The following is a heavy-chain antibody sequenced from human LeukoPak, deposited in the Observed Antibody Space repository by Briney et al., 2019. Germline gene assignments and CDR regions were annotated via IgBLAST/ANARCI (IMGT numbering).Heavy chain of an antibody. CDR1: GGSFSGYY. CDR2: INHSGST. D-gene: IGHD3-22*01. V-gene: IGHV4-34*01. J-gene: IGHJ5*02. Sequence: SETLSLTCAVYGGSFSGYYWSWIRQPPGKGLEWIGEINHSGSTNYNPSLKSRVTISVDTSKNQFSLKLSSVTAADTAVYYCARGLSDYYDSSGYYVPWGQGTLVTASS. CDR3: ARGLSDYYDSSGYYVP.